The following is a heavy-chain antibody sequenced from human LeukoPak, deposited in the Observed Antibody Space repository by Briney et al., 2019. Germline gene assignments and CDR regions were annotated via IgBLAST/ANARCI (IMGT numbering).Heavy chain of an antibody. CDR2: ISSSSSTI. CDR1: GFTFSSYS. V-gene: IGHV3-48*02. J-gene: IGHJ4*02. D-gene: IGHD6-19*01. Sequence: GGSLRLSCAASGFTFSSYSMNWVRQAPGKGLEWVSYISSSSSTIYYADSVKGRFTISRDDAKNSLYLQMNSLRDEDTAVYYCASVNIAVAGDFDYWGQGTLVTVSS. CDR3: ASVNIAVAGDFDY.